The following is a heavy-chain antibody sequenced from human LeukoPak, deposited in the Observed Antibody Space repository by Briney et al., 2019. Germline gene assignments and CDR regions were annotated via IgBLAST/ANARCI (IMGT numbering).Heavy chain of an antibody. J-gene: IGHJ4*02. Sequence: GESLKISCKGSGYSFTTYWISWVRQMPGKGLEWMGRIDPSDSYTNYSPSFQGHVTLSADKSISTAYLQWSSLKASDTAMYYCARGAGSSWETDYWGQGTLVTVS. CDR3: ARGAGSSWETDY. D-gene: IGHD6-13*01. CDR2: IDPSDSYT. CDR1: GYSFTTYW. V-gene: IGHV5-10-1*01.